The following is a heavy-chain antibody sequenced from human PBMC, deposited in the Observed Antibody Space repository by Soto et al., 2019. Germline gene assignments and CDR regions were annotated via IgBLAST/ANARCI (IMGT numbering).Heavy chain of an antibody. CDR2: THYTGSI. CDR3: AKGGGGIAADY. Sequence: QVQLQESGPGLVKPSETLSLTCIVSGGSIVSHFWSWIRQTPEKGLEWIGYTHYTGSIDYNPSLKSRVTMSVDTSKNLFSLRLNSVTSADTAVYYCAKGGGGIAADYWGQGTLVTVSS. D-gene: IGHD6-13*01. J-gene: IGHJ4*02. V-gene: IGHV4-59*11. CDR1: GGSIVSHF.